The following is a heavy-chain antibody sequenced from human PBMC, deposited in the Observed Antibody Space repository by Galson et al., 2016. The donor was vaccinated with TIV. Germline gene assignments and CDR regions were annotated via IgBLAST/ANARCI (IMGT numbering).Heavy chain of an antibody. CDR2: TNVDGSST. J-gene: IGHJ4*01. Sequence: SLRLSCAASGFTFSKYWMHWVRQAPEKGLVWISRTNVDGSSTSYADSVKGRVTISRDNARHTLYLLMNSLRVEDTAVYYCVRGGLEPFDYWGHGTLVTVSS. CDR3: VRGGLEPFDY. V-gene: IGHV3-74*01. D-gene: IGHD3/OR15-3a*01. CDR1: GFTFSKYW.